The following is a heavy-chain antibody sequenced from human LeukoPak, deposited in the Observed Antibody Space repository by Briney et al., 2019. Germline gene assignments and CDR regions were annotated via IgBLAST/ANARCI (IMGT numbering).Heavy chain of an antibody. CDR1: GYTFTNYG. Sequence: GASVKVSCKASGYTFTNYGSSWVRQAPGQGLEWMGCISAYNGNRNYAQKVKGRVTMTTDTSTSTAYMELGSLRSDDTAVYYCARSLTSSGSYSDGGDYWGQGTLVTVSS. J-gene: IGHJ4*02. D-gene: IGHD1-26*01. CDR2: ISAYNGNR. V-gene: IGHV1-18*01. CDR3: ARSLTSSGSYSDGGDY.